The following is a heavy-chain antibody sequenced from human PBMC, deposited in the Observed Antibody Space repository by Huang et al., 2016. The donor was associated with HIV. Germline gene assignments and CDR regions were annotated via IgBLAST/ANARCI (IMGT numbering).Heavy chain of an antibody. CDR1: GFSFSSYD. CDR3: LPAGHVSHYYYMDV. V-gene: IGHV3-30*03. J-gene: IGHJ6*03. CDR2: VSSDETDK. Sequence: QGQLVESGGGVVQPGRSLRLSCAASGFSFSSYDMQWVRQAPGQGLVWVSFVSSDETDKYYADSVNGRFTISRDNSKDTLYLQMNSLRSEDTAVYFCLPAGHVSHYYYMDVWGKGTTVTVSS.